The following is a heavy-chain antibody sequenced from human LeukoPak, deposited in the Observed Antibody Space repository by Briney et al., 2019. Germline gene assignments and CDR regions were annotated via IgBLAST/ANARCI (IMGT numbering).Heavy chain of an antibody. Sequence: GGPLRLSCAASGFTFSSYAMRWVRQAPGKGLEWVSVISGSGGSTYYADSVKGRFTISRDNAKNSLYLQMNSLRAEDTAVYYCARGMRGDWFDPWGQGTLVTVSS. CDR2: ISGSGGST. CDR3: ARGMRGDWFDP. V-gene: IGHV3-23*01. J-gene: IGHJ5*02. D-gene: IGHD3-16*01. CDR1: GFTFSSYA.